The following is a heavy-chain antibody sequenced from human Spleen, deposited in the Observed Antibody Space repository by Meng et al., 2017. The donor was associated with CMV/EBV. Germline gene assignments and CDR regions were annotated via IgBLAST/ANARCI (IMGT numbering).Heavy chain of an antibody. D-gene: IGHD6-13*01. Sequence: ASVKVSCKVSGGIFSSVVISWVRQAPGQGLEWMGGINPNSGGTTYAQKFQGRVTMTRDTSISTAYMELGRLRSDDTAVYYCARDQYSRSWPTYYYYGMDVWGQGTTVTVSS. CDR2: INPNSGGT. J-gene: IGHJ6*02. CDR3: ARDQYSRSWPTYYYYGMDV. V-gene: IGHV1-2*02. CDR1: GGIFSSVV.